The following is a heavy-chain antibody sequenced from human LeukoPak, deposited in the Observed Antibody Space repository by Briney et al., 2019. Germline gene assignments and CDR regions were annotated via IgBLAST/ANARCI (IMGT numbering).Heavy chain of an antibody. CDR3: ARDRPGYCSSTSCLRDDY. CDR2: MNPNSGNT. D-gene: IGHD2-2*01. J-gene: IGHJ4*02. V-gene: IGHV1-8*01. Sequence: ASVKVSCKASGYTFTSYDINWVRQATGQGLEWMGWMNPNSGNTGYAQKFQGRVTMTRNTSISTAYMELSSLRSEDTAVYYCARDRPGYCSSTSCLRDDYWGQGTLVTVSS. CDR1: GYTFTSYD.